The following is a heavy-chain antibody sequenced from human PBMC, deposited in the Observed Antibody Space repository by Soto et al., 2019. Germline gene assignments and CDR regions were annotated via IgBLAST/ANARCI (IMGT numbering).Heavy chain of an antibody. Sequence: SVKVSCKASGGTFSIYAISGVLQSPLQGLEWMGGIIPIFGTANYAQKFQGRVTITADESTSTAYMDLSRLRFEDTAVYYCARGWGYDSDTYYYAYWGQGSLVTVSS. CDR3: ARGWGYDSDTYYYAY. V-gene: IGHV1-69*13. D-gene: IGHD3-22*01. J-gene: IGHJ4*02. CDR1: GGTFSIYA. CDR2: IIPIFGTA.